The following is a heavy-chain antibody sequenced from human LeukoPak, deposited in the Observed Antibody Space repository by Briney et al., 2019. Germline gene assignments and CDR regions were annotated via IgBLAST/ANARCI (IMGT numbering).Heavy chain of an antibody. Sequence: GGSLRLSSAASGFTFRNYGMHWVRQAPGKGLEWLAFIRYDESDKYYAESVRGRFTISRDNSRNTLFLQVNSLRLEDTAVYYCAKGINYGPGSSTSHYDYWGQGTLVIVSS. V-gene: IGHV3-30*02. J-gene: IGHJ4*02. CDR1: GFTFRNYG. CDR2: IRYDESDK. D-gene: IGHD3-10*01. CDR3: AKGINYGPGSSTSHYDY.